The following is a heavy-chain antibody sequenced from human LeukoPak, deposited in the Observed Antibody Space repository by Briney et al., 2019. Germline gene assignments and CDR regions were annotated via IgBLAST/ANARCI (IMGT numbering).Heavy chain of an antibody. CDR3: ARAVEYSSSPDY. CDR2: IIPIFGTA. V-gene: IGHV1-69*13. J-gene: IGHJ4*02. D-gene: IGHD6-6*01. Sequence: ASVKVSCKASGYTFTSYDINWVRQAPGQGLEWMGGIIPIFGTANYAQKFQGRVTITADESTSTAYMELSSLRSEDTAVYYCARAVEYSSSPDYWGQGTLVTVSS. CDR1: GYTFTSYD.